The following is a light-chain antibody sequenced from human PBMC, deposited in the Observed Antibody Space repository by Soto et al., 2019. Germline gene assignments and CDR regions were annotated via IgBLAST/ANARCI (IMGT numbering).Light chain of an antibody. CDR2: EVN. V-gene: IGLV2-23*02. Sequence: QSVLTQPASVSGSPGQSITISCTGTISDVGSYDLVSWYQQHPGTAPKLIIYEVNKRPSGVSNRFSGSKSGDTASVTISGLQAEDEADYYCCSYAGSSTPWVFGGGTKLTVL. J-gene: IGLJ3*02. CDR3: CSYAGSSTPWV. CDR1: ISDVGSYDL.